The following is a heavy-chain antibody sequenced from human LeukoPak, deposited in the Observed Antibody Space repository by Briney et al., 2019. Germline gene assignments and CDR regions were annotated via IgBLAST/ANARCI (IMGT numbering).Heavy chain of an antibody. J-gene: IGHJ4*02. CDR3: ARAQGNLGYCSGGSCYYYFDY. Sequence: SQTLSLTCAVSGGSISSGGYSWSWIRQPPGKGLEWIGYIYHSGSTYYNPSLKSRVTISVDRSKNQFPLKLSSVTAADSAVYYCARAQGNLGYCSGGSCYYYFDYWGQGTLVTVSS. CDR2: IYHSGST. D-gene: IGHD2-15*01. CDR1: GGSISSGGYS. V-gene: IGHV4-30-2*01.